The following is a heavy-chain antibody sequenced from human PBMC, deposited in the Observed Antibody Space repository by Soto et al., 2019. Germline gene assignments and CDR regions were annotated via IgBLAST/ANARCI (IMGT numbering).Heavy chain of an antibody. CDR1: GYPFRSYG. V-gene: IGHV1-18*01. J-gene: IGHJ5*02. CDR3: ARDRRLGAGVWFDP. Sequence: GASVKVSCKASGYPFRSYGINWLLQAPGQGLEWMGWISVYNGNTQYAQNLQGRVTVTTDTSTNTAYMELTSLRSDDTAVYYCARDRRLGAGVWFDPWGQGTPVTVSS. CDR2: ISVYNGNT. D-gene: IGHD6-13*01.